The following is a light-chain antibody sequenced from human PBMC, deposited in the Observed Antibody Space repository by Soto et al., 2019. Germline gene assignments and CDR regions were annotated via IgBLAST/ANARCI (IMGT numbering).Light chain of an antibody. J-gene: IGKJ1*01. CDR2: AAS. Sequence: DIQMTQSPSSLSASVGDRVTITCRASQAIRNSLAWYQQKPGKVPKLLIYAASTLQSGVPSRFTGSGSGTDFTLTITSLQPEDVATYYCQKYFSAPCTFGQGTKVEIK. V-gene: IGKV1-27*01. CDR1: QAIRNS. CDR3: QKYFSAPCT.